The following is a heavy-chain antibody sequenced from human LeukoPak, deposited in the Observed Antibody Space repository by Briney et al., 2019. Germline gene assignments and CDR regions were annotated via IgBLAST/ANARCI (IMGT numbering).Heavy chain of an antibody. CDR1: GFTFSSYP. Sequence: GGSLRLSCAASGFTFSSYPMSWVRQAPGKGLEWVSYISSSSTIYYADSVKGRFTISRDNAKNSLYLQMNSLRDEDTAVYYCARDSFHTYWGQGTLVTVSS. V-gene: IGHV3-48*02. CDR3: ARDSFHTY. CDR2: ISSSSTI. J-gene: IGHJ4*02. D-gene: IGHD3-16*02.